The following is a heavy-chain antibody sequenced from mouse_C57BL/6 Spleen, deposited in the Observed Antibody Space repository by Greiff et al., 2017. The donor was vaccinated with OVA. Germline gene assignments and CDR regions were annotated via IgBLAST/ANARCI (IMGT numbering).Heavy chain of an antibody. CDR3: ARGGYYGSSRYYFDY. D-gene: IGHD1-1*01. Sequence: QVQLQQPGAELVKPGASVKLSCKASGYTFTSYWMHWVKQRPGRGLEWIGRIDPNRGGTKYNEKFKSKATLTVDKPSSTAYMQLSSLTSEGSAVYYCARGGYYGSSRYYFDYWGQGTTRTVAS. J-gene: IGHJ2*01. CDR2: IDPNRGGT. CDR1: GYTFTSYW. V-gene: IGHV1-72*01.